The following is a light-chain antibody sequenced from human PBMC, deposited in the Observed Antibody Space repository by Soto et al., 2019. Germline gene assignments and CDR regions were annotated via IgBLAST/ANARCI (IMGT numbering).Light chain of an antibody. V-gene: IGLV3-1*01. CDR1: KLGDKY. CDR2: QDN. J-gene: IGLJ2*01. CDR3: QAWGSSTVV. Sequence: SYELTQPPSVSVSPGQTASITCSGDKLGDKYACWYQQKPGQSPVLVIYQDNKRPSGIPERFSGSNSGNTATLTIRGTQAMDEGDYYCQAWGSSTVVFGGGTKLT.